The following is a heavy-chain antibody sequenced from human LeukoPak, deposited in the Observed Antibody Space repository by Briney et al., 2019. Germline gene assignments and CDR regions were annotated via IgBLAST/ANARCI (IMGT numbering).Heavy chain of an antibody. CDR3: AREYSSSWPFDY. V-gene: IGHV3-23*01. Sequence: GGSLRLSCSASGFTFRSYAVHWVRQAPGKGLEWVSGISGSGGTTSYADSVKGRFTISRDNAKNTLYLQMNSLRAEDTAVYYCAREYSSSWPFDYWGQGTLVTVSS. D-gene: IGHD6-13*01. CDR2: ISGSGGTT. CDR1: GFTFRSYA. J-gene: IGHJ4*02.